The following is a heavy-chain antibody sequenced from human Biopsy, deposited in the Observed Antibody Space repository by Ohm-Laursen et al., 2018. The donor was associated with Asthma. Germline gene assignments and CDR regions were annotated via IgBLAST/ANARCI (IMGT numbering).Heavy chain of an antibody. Sequence: TQTLTLTGTFSGFSLSTSGGGVGWIRQPPGKALEWLGNIYWDDDKRYSPSLQSRLTITRDTPKDQVVLTMTNMGPVDTGTYYCVHTLVGLKAFDFWGPGTLVTVSS. J-gene: IGHJ4*02. CDR3: VHTLVGLKAFDF. V-gene: IGHV2-5*02. CDR2: IYWDDDK. D-gene: IGHD1-26*01. CDR1: GFSLSTSGGG.